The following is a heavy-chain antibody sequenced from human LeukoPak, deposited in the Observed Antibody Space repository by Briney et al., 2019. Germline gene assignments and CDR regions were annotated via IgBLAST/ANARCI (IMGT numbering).Heavy chain of an antibody. V-gene: IGHV3-11*01. Sequence: GGSLRLSCEGSGFTFRDYQMGWIRQAPGKGLEWISYIHANPKTIYYADSAKGRFTISRDNAKNSLYLQMNSLRVDDTAVYYCAKDPRSGSDSLRNDYWGQGTLVTVSS. CDR1: GFTFRDYQ. D-gene: IGHD1-26*01. CDR2: IHANPKTI. J-gene: IGHJ4*02. CDR3: AKDPRSGSDSLRNDY.